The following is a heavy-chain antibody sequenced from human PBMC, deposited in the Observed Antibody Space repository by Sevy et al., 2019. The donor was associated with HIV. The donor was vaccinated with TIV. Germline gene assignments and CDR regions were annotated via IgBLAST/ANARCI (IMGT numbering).Heavy chain of an antibody. CDR2: ISSDGKHK. J-gene: IGHJ6*02. Sequence: GGSLRLPCAASGFTFSSYAMHWVRQAPGKGLEWVAVISSDGKHKNYADSVKGRFTISRDNSKNTLYLQMNSLRVEDTAVYFCARDEGILPPGYYYYGMDVWGQGTTVTVSS. V-gene: IGHV3-30*04. CDR3: ARDEGILPPGYYYYGMDV. CDR1: GFTFSSYA.